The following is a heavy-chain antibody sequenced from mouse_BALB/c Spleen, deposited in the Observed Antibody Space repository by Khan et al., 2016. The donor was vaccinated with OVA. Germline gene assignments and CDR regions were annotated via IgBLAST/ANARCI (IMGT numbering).Heavy chain of an antibody. CDR1: GYTFTDYI. CDR3: ARSGYGSLGY. D-gene: IGHD1-1*01. J-gene: IGHJ2*01. CDR2: IYPGSGST. Sequence: QVQLKQSGPVLVKPGASVKMSCKASGYTFTDYIINWVRQRTGQGLEWIGQIYPGSGSTYYNEKFKGKATLTADKSSNTDYMQLRSLTSEDSAVYFCARSGYGSLGYWGQGTTLTVSS. V-gene: IGHV1-77*01.